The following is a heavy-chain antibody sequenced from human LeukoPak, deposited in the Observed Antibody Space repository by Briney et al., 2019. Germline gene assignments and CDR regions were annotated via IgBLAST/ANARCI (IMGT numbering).Heavy chain of an antibody. V-gene: IGHV1-58*01. CDR1: GFSFATSA. J-gene: IGHJ4*02. Sequence: KVSCKASGFSFATSAVQWVRQARGQRLEWMGWIVVGSGNTNYAQKFQERVTITRDTSTSTAYLELSSLRSEDTAVYFCAADLPYSNYGPLDYWGQGTLVTVSS. CDR3: AADLPYSNYGPLDY. D-gene: IGHD4-11*01. CDR2: IVVGSGNT.